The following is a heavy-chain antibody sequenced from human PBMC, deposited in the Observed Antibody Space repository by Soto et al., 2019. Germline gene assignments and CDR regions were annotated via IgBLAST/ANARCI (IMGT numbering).Heavy chain of an antibody. D-gene: IGHD2-15*01. CDR1: GGSISGLY. CDR3: AGLLKRYFLEV. Sequence: QVQLQESGPGLVKPSETLSLTCSVSGGSISGLYWSWVRQPPGRGLEWIGWIYYSGTTNYNPSLQGSVTVSVDPTQDPLSPKPSSGTGPGTGLYFRAGLLKRYFLEVWGKGDKVTVSS. CDR2: IYYSGTT. V-gene: IGHV4-59*03. J-gene: IGHJ6*03.